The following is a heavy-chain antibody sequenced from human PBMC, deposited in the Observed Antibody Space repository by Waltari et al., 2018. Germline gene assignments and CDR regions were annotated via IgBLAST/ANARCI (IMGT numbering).Heavy chain of an antibody. CDR1: GPSLHGANYY. CDR2: LCHSGTA. Sequence: QVHLQASGSGLVQPSQTLSLNFPVSGPSLHGANYYWSWIRQLPEKGLEWIGYLCHSGTAYYNPSLKDLVTMSIDPSKNQFSVRLSSVTAADTAVYFCARGHDYYFDYWGQGILVAVSS. D-gene: IGHD4-17*01. J-gene: IGHJ4*02. V-gene: IGHV4-31*01. CDR3: ARGHDYYFDY.